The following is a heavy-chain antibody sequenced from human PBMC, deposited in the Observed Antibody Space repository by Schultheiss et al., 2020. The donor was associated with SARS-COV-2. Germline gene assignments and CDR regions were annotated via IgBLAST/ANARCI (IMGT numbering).Heavy chain of an antibody. Sequence: GESLKISCAASGLTFNRHAMHWVRQAPGKGLEWVSAISGSGGSTYYADSVKGRFTISRDNSKNTLYLQMNSLKTEDTAVYYCTTAVGRPGYYGMDVWGQGTTVTVSS. CDR2: ISGSGGST. J-gene: IGHJ6*02. D-gene: IGHD6-6*01. CDR1: GLTFNRHA. CDR3: TTAVGRPGYYGMDV. V-gene: IGHV3-23*01.